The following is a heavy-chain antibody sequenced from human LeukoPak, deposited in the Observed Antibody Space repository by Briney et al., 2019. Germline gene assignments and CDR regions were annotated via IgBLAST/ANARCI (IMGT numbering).Heavy chain of an antibody. CDR1: GGTFSSYA. V-gene: IGHV1-69*05. J-gene: IGHJ4*02. Sequence: GASVTVSCKASGGTFSSYAISWVRQAPGQGLGWMGGIIPIFGTANYAQKFQGRVTITTDESTSTAYMELSSLRSEDTAVYYCAREIRDGSSIYRYFDYWGQGTLVTVSS. CDR3: AREIRDGSSIYRYFDY. D-gene: IGHD6-13*01. CDR2: IIPIFGTA.